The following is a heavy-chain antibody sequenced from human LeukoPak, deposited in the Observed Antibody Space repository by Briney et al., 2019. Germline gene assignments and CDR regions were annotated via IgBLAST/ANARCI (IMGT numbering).Heavy chain of an antibody. V-gene: IGHV3-9*01. CDR3: AREGLYCSSTSCYRGIDY. CDR2: ISWNSGSI. J-gene: IGHJ4*02. CDR1: GFTFDDYA. Sequence: GESLRLSCAASGFTFDDYAMHWVRQAPGKGLEWVSGISWNSGSIGYADSVKGRFTISRDNAKNSLYLQMNSLRAEDTAVYYCAREGLYCSSTSCYRGIDYWGQGTLVTVSS. D-gene: IGHD2-2*01.